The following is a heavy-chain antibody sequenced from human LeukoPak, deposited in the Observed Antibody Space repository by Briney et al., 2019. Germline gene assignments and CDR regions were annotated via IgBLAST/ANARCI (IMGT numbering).Heavy chain of an antibody. CDR1: GYSISSGYY. CDR3: AREGGYSSSGEGY. J-gene: IGHJ4*02. Sequence: SETLSLTCTVSGYSISSGYYWGWIRQPPGKGLEWIGSIYHSGSTYYNPSLKSRVTISVDTSKNQFSLKLSSVTAADTAVYYCAREGGYSSSGEGYWGQGTLVTVSS. D-gene: IGHD6-13*01. CDR2: IYHSGST. V-gene: IGHV4-38-2*02.